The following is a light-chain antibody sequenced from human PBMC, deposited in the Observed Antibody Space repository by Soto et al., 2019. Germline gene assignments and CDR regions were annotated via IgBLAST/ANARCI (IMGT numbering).Light chain of an antibody. Sequence: EIVLMQSPGTLSLSPGERATLSCRASQSVKSNYLAWYQQKPGQRPRLLIYCASTRATDIPDRFSGSGSGTEFTLSISRLEPEDFAVYYCQLYGSPPLFPFGGGTKVEIK. CDR3: QLYGSPPLFP. J-gene: IGKJ4*01. CDR1: QSVKSNY. CDR2: CAS. V-gene: IGKV3-20*01.